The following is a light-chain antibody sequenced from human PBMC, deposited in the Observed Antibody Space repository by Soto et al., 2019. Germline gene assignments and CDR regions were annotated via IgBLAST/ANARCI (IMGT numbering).Light chain of an antibody. V-gene: IGLV1-44*01. CDR1: SSNIGSNT. CDR2: NNN. J-gene: IGLJ1*01. CDR3: AAWDDSLYGLV. Sequence: QSVLTQPPSASGTPGQRVTISCSGSSSNIGSNTVNWYQQLPGTAPKLLIYNNNQRPSGVPDRFSGSKSGTSASLAISGLQSGDEADYYCAAWDDSLYGLVFGTGTNLTVL.